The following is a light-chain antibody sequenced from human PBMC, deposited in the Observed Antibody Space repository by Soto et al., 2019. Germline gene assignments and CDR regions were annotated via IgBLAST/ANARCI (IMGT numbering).Light chain of an antibody. V-gene: IGKV3-15*01. CDR1: QSVSSD. Sequence: EIVMTQSPATLSVSPGERATLSCRASQSVSSDLAWYQQKPGQAPRLLIYGASTRATGIPARFSGSGSGTEFTLTISSLQSEDFALYYCQHYNNWLTFGGGTKVEIK. J-gene: IGKJ4*01. CDR3: QHYNNWLT. CDR2: GAS.